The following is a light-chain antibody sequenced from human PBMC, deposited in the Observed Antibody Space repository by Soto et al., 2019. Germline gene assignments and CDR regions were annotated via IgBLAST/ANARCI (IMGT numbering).Light chain of an antibody. J-gene: IGLJ2*01. V-gene: IGLV2-14*03. Sequence: QSVLTQPASVSGSPGQSITISCTGASSDIGRNYVSWYQQQHPGKAPKLIIYDVSNRPSGVSNRFSGSKFDNTASLTISGLQPEDESDYYCSSFSSNTLVFGGGTKLTV. CDR2: DVS. CDR1: SSDIGRNY. CDR3: SSFSSNTLV.